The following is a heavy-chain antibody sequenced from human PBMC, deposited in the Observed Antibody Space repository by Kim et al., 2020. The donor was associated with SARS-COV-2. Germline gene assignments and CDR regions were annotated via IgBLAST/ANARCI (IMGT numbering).Heavy chain of an antibody. CDR2: INTNTGNP. CDR1: GYTFTSYA. D-gene: IGHD6-13*01. Sequence: ASVKVSCKASGYTFTSYAMNWVRQAPGQGLEWMGWINTNTGNPTYAQGFTGRFVFSLDTSVSTAYLQISSLKAEDTAVYYCARDRVQQNYYGMDVWGQGTTVTVSS. CDR3: ARDRVQQNYYGMDV. V-gene: IGHV7-4-1*02. J-gene: IGHJ6*02.